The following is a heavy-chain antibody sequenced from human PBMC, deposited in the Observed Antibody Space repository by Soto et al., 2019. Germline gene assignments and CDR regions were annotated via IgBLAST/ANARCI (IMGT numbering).Heavy chain of an antibody. CDR2: VSHDGLAQ. CDR1: GFIFSRYG. Sequence: QVQLVESGGGVVQPGRSLRLLCEGSGFIFSRYGMHWVRQAPGMWLAWVAVVSHDGLAQYYGDSVKGRFTISRDNSQNTLYMQMNSLRTEDTAIYYCAKETIEVGGPNYFDYWGQGTLVTVSS. D-gene: IGHD6-19*01. J-gene: IGHJ4*02. V-gene: IGHV3-30*18. CDR3: AKETIEVGGPNYFDY.